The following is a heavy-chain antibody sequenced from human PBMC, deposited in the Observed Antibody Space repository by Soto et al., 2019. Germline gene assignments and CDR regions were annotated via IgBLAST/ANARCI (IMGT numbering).Heavy chain of an antibody. CDR1: GFTFSSYV. J-gene: IGHJ4*02. V-gene: IGHV3-30*18. CDR2: ISYDGSNQ. D-gene: IGHD3-16*02. Sequence: QVQLVESGGGVVQPGRSLRLSCAASGFTFSSYVMHWVRQAPGKGLEWVAIISYDGSNQYYADSVKGRFTISRDNSKNTLYLQMNSLRAEDTAVYYCAKALGELSPESYDHWGQGVLVTVSS. CDR3: AKALGELSPESYDH.